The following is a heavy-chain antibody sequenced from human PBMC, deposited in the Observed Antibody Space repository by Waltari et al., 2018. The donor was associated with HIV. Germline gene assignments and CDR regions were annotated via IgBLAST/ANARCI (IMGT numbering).Heavy chain of an antibody. V-gene: IGHV1-2*02. Sequence: QVQLVPSGAEVKKPGASVKVSCTASGYTFTGYYMPWVRQAPGQGLEWMGWINPNSGGTNYAQKFQGRVTMTRDTSISTAYMELSRLRSDDTAVYYCARDPYYYDSRGDFDLWGRGTLVTVSS. CDR3: ARDPYYYDSRGDFDL. CDR2: INPNSGGT. D-gene: IGHD3-22*01. CDR1: GYTFTGYY. J-gene: IGHJ2*01.